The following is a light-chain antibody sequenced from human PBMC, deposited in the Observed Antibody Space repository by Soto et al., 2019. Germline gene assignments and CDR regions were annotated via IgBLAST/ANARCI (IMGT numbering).Light chain of an antibody. CDR1: QSISTY. J-gene: IGKJ1*01. Sequence: DIQVTQSPSSLSASVGDRVTITCRASQSISTYLNWYQQKVGEVPKLLIYGASSLQSGVPSRFSGSGSGTDFTLTINSLQPEDFATYFCQQSFSRPSGWTFGQGTKVEIK. CDR3: QQSFSRPSGWT. V-gene: IGKV1-39*01. CDR2: GAS.